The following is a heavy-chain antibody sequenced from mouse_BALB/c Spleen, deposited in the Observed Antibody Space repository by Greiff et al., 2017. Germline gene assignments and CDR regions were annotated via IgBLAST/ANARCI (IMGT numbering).Heavy chain of an antibody. D-gene: IGHD2-1*01. CDR3: ASPLYGNYTPWFAY. V-gene: IGHV3-8*02. CDR2: ISYSGST. Sequence: VQLKESGPSLVKPSQTLSLTCSVTGDSITSGYWNWIRKFPGNKLEYMGYISYSGSTYYNPSLKSRISITRDTSKNQYYLQLNSVTTEDTATYYCASPLYGNYTPWFAYWGQGTLVTVSA. J-gene: IGHJ3*01. CDR1: GDSITSGY.